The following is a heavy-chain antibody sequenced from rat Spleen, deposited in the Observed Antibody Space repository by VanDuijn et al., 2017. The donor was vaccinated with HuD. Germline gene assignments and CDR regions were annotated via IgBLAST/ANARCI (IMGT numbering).Heavy chain of an antibody. J-gene: IGHJ3*01. V-gene: IGHV5-22*01. D-gene: IGHD1-4*01. CDR1: GFTFSDYY. CDR2: ISYDGSST. Sequence: EVQLVESGGGLVQPGRSLKLSCTASGFTFSDYYMAWVRQAPKKGLEWVASISYDGSSTYYGDSVKGRFTISRDSAKSTLYLQMNSLRSEDTATYYCTRGPGYNYDWFAYWGHGTLVTVSS. CDR3: TRGPGYNYDWFAY.